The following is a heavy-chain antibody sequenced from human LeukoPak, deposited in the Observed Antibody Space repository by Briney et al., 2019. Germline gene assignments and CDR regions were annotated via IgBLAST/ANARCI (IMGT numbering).Heavy chain of an antibody. J-gene: IGHJ4*02. CDR2: IYSSGST. CDR1: GGSISSYY. V-gene: IGHV4-59*01. D-gene: IGHD6-25*01. Sequence: PSETLSLTCTVSGGSISSYYWSWIRQPPGKGLEWIGYIYSSGSTNYSPSLKSRITISVDTSKNQFSLKLSSVTAADTAVYYCARESSGYYFDYWGQGTLVTVSS. CDR3: ARESSGYYFDY.